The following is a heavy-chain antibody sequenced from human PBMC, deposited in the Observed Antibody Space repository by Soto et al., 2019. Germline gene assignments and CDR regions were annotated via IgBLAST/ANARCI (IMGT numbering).Heavy chain of an antibody. J-gene: IGHJ4*02. CDR1: GFTFSNVW. CDR3: TAGYCSGGSCYSVVY. V-gene: IGHV3-15*01. D-gene: IGHD2-15*01. CDR2: IKRRADVGTT. Sequence: EVQLVESGGGLVKPGGSLSLSCAASGFTFSNVWMSWVRQAPGKGLEWVGRIKRRADVGTTDYATPVRGRFTVSRDDSKNTLVLQMNSLNTEDTAVYYCTAGYCSGGSCYSVVYWGQGTLVTVSS.